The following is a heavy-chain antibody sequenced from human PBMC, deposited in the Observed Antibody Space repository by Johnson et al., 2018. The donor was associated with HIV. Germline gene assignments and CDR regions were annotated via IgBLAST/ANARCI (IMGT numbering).Heavy chain of an antibody. CDR2: ISGSGGST. CDR1: GFTFSSYA. Sequence: MQLVESGGGLVQPGGSLRLSCAASGFTFSSYAMSWVRQAPGKGLESVSAISGSGGSTYYADSVKGRFTISRDNSKNTLYLQMNSLRAEDTAVYYCARANGQLGGAFDIWGQGTMVTVSS. CDR3: ARANGQLGGAFDI. D-gene: IGHD6-6*01. V-gene: IGHV3-23*04. J-gene: IGHJ3*02.